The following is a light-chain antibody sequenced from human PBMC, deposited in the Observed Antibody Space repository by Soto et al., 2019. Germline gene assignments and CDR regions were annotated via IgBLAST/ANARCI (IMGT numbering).Light chain of an antibody. J-gene: IGLJ1*01. CDR1: SSDLGGLNY. Sequence: QSALTQPASVSGSPGQSITIPCSGRSSDLGGLNYVSWYQQHPGKVPKLIIYKVDNRPSGISDRFSASKSGNTASLTISGLQAEDEAHYYCSSYAGSNNYVFGTGTKLTVL. CDR3: SSYAGSNNYV. CDR2: KVD. V-gene: IGLV2-14*01.